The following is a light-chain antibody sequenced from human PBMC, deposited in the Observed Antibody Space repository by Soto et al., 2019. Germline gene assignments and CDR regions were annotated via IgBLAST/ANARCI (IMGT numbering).Light chain of an antibody. Sequence: AIRMTQSPSSLSASTGDRVTITCRASQGISSYLAWYQQKPGRAPKLLIYAASTLQSGVPSRFSGSGSGTDFTLTISSLQPEDFATYYCQQSYITPWTFGQGTRLEIK. V-gene: IGKV1-8*01. J-gene: IGKJ5*01. CDR2: AAS. CDR3: QQSYITPWT. CDR1: QGISSY.